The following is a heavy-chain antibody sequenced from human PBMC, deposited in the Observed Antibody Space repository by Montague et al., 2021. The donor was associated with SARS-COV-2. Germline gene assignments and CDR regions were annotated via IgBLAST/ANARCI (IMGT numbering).Heavy chain of an antibody. CDR1: GGSISSSSYY. CDR2: IYYSGST. D-gene: IGHD2-8*02. Sequence: SETPSLTCTVSGGSISSSSYYWGWIRQPPGKGLEWIGSIYYSGSTYYNPSLKSRVTISVDTSKNQFSPKLSSVTAAVTAVYYCARSDLSVIVLVVYATRGGYFDLWGRGTLVTVSS. V-gene: IGHV4-39*07. CDR3: ARSDLSVIVLVVYATRGGYFDL. J-gene: IGHJ2*01.